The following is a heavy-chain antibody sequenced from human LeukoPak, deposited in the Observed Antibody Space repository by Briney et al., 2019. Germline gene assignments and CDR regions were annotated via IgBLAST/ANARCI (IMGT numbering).Heavy chain of an antibody. CDR3: ARSCVGSDSSDFDS. J-gene: IGHJ4*02. D-gene: IGHD1-26*01. CDR1: GFTFSDYW. CDR2: VRRDGIET. V-gene: IGHV3-74*01. Sequence: PGGSLRLSCEASGFTFSDYWMHWVRQAPGKGLVWVSRVRRDGIETNYADSVKGRFTISRDNARTTLYLQMNSLRAEDTAIYYCARSCVGSDSSDFDSWGQGTLVTV.